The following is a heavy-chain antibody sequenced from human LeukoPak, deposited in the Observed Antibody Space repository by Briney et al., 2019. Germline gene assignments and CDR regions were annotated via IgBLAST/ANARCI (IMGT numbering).Heavy chain of an antibody. Sequence: GGSLRLSCAASGFTFSSYAMSWVRQSPGKGLEWMALISYDGSNKYYADSVKGRFTISRDNSKNTLYLQMNSLRAEDTAVYYCARDRVGATTNYYYYGMDVWGQGTTVTVSS. CDR2: ISYDGSNK. CDR1: GFTFSSYA. D-gene: IGHD1-26*01. V-gene: IGHV3-30-3*01. CDR3: ARDRVGATTNYYYYGMDV. J-gene: IGHJ6*02.